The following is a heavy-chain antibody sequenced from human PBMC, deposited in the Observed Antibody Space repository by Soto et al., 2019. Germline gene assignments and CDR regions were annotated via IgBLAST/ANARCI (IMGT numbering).Heavy chain of an antibody. CDR3: ARRTYYDILTGYYPSEYYYYMDV. Sequence: ASVKVSCKASGYTFTSYGISWVRQAPGQGLEWMGWISAYNGNTNYAQKLQGRVTMTTDTSTSTAYMELRSLRSDDTAVYYCARRTYYDILTGYYPSEYYYYMDVWGKGTTVTVSS. V-gene: IGHV1-18*01. J-gene: IGHJ6*03. D-gene: IGHD3-9*01. CDR2: ISAYNGNT. CDR1: GYTFTSYG.